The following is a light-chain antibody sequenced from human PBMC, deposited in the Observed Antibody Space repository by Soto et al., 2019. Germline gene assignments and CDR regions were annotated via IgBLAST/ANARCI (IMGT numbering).Light chain of an antibody. V-gene: IGLV1-51*01. Sequence: QSVLTQPPSVSAAPGQKVTISCSGSRSNIGDNYVSWYQHLPGTAPKLLIYDNIERPSGIPDRFSASKSGTSATLGITGLQTGDEADYYCGTWDSSLSAAVFGGGTHLTVL. CDR1: RSNIGDNY. CDR2: DNI. J-gene: IGLJ7*01. CDR3: GTWDSSLSAAV.